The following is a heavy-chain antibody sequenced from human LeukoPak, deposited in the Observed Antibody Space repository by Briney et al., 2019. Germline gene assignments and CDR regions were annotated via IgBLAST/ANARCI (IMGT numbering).Heavy chain of an antibody. V-gene: IGHV3-64*01. CDR2: ISNNGDTT. D-gene: IGHD1-26*01. CDR3: ATPNRRVLVGATPDAFDF. J-gene: IGHJ3*01. CDR1: GLTFSNYA. Sequence: GGSLRLSCAASGLTFSNYAIHWARQAPGKGLEYVSAISNNGDTTYFANSVKGRFTISRDNSKNTVYLQMRSLRAEDLAVYYCATPNRRVLVGATPDAFDFWGRGTMVTVSS.